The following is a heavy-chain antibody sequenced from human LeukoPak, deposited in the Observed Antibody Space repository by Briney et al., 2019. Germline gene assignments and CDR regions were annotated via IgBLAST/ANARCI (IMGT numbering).Heavy chain of an antibody. D-gene: IGHD2-8*01. V-gene: IGHV3-23*01. Sequence: GGSLRLSCAASGFTFSSYAMSWVRQAPGKGLEWVSAISGSGGSTYYADSVKGRFTIPRDNSKNTLYLQMNSLRAEDTAVYYCAKDRDIVLMVYAILFDYWGQGTLVTVSS. J-gene: IGHJ4*02. CDR2: ISGSGGST. CDR3: AKDRDIVLMVYAILFDY. CDR1: GFTFSSYA.